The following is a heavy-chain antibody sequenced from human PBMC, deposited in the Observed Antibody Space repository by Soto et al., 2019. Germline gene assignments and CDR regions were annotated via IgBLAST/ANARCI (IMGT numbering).Heavy chain of an antibody. CDR2: IYATGDT. CDR1: GASLSRYY. Sequence: SETLSLTCNVSGASLSRYYWSWIRQPPGKGLEWIGRIYATGDTDYNPSLKSRISMSVDMSKKQFSLTLRSVTAADTAIYYCVRDVTKNLRDRFEPWGRGILVTVSS. V-gene: IGHV4-4*07. CDR3: VRDVTKNLRDRFEP. J-gene: IGHJ5*02. D-gene: IGHD2-21*02.